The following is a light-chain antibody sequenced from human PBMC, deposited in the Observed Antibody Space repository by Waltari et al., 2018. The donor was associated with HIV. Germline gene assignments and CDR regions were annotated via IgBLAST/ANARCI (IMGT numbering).Light chain of an antibody. CDR1: NSNLGSNT. CDR2: SNM. CDR3: ATWDDSLNGYV. J-gene: IGLJ1*01. Sequence: QSVLTQPPSASGTPGERVTISCSGSNSNLGSNTVNWYQQLPGTAPKVLIYSNMRGPCGVLDRFSGSKSGTSASLAISGLQSEDEAEYYCATWDDSLNGYVFGAGTKVTVL. V-gene: IGLV1-44*01.